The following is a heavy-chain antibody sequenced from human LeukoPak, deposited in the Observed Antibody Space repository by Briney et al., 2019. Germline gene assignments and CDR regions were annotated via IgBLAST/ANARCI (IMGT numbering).Heavy chain of an antibody. J-gene: IGHJ4*02. CDR3: ARERSYYDSSGPDY. D-gene: IGHD3-22*01. CDR2: ISTTSSYI. Sequence: GGSLRLSCAASGFTFSTYSMIWVRQAPGKGLEWVSSISTTSSYIYYAGSVKGRFTISRDNAKNSLYLQMNSLRAEDTALYYCARERSYYDSSGPDYWGQGTLVTVSS. V-gene: IGHV3-21*01. CDR1: GFTFSTYS.